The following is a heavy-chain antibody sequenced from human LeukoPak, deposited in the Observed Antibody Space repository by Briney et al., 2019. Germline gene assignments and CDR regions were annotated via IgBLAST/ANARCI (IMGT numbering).Heavy chain of an antibody. CDR2: MNPNSGNT. CDR1: GYTFTSYD. Sequence: ASVKVSCKASGYTFTSYDINWVRQATGQGLEWMGWMNPNSGNTGYAQKFQGRVTMTRNTSISTAYMELSSLRSEDTAAYYCARLGYYYYYMDVWGKGTTVTISS. V-gene: IGHV1-8*01. CDR3: ARLGYYYYYMDV. J-gene: IGHJ6*03.